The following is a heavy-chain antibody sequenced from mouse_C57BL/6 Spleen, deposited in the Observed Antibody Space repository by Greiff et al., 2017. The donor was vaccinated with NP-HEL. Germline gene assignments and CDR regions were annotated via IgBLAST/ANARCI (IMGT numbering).Heavy chain of an antibody. CDR3: TRGGVWGYFDV. V-gene: IGHV1-15*01. J-gene: IGHJ1*03. Sequence: VQLQQSGAELVRPGASVTLSCKASGYTFTDYEMHWVKQTPVHGLEWIGAIDPETGGTAYNQKFKGKAILTADKSSSTAYMELRSLTSEDSAVYYCTRGGVWGYFDVWGTGTTVTVSS. CDR2: IDPETGGT. CDR1: GYTFTDYE.